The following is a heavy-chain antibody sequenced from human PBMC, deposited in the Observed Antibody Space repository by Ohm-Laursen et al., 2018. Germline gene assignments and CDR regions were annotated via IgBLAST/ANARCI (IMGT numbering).Heavy chain of an antibody. J-gene: IGHJ6*02. CDR2: IYYRGST. CDR1: GGSISSYY. CDR3: ARNGDYLGNGMDV. Sequence: TLSLTCSVSGGSISSYYWGWIRQPPGKGLEWIGTIYYRGSTYYSPSLKSRVTISIDTSKNQFSLKLSSVTAADTAVYYCARNGDYLGNGMDVWGQGTTVTVSS. D-gene: IGHD4-17*01. V-gene: IGHV4-39*01.